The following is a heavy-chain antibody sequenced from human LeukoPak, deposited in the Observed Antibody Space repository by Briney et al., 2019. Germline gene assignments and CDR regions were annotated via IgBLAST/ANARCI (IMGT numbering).Heavy chain of an antibody. Sequence: GGSLRLSCAASGFTFSSYAMSWVRQAPGKGLEWVSAISGSGGSTYYADSVKGRFTISRDSSKNTLYLQMNSLRAEDTAVYYCARDYGSGYYYGMDVWGQGTTVTVSS. CDR3: ARDYGSGYYYGMDV. D-gene: IGHD3-10*01. CDR2: ISGSGGST. CDR1: GFTFSSYA. V-gene: IGHV3-23*01. J-gene: IGHJ6*02.